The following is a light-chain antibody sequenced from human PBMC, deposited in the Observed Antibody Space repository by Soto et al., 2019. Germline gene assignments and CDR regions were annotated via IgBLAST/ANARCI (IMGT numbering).Light chain of an antibody. CDR3: QSYDYSLSGWV. CDR2: GNS. CDR1: SSNIGAGYD. J-gene: IGLJ3*02. V-gene: IGLV1-40*01. Sequence: QSVLTQPPSVSGAPGQRVTISCTGSSSNIGAGYDVHWYQQLPGTAPKLLIYGNSNRPSGVPDRFSGSKSGTSASLAITGLQDEDESDYYCQSYDYSLSGWVFGGGTKLTVL.